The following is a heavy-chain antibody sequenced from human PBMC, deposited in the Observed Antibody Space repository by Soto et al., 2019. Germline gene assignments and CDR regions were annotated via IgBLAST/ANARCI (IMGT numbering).Heavy chain of an antibody. CDR1: GGSFSGYY. J-gene: IGHJ5*02. Sequence: SETLSLTCAVYGGSFSGYYWSWIRQPPGKGLEWIGEINHSGSTNYNPSLKSRVTISVDTSKNQFSLKLSSVTAADMAVYYCARFGPNYYDSSTTPNWFDPWGQGTLVTVSS. D-gene: IGHD3-22*01. CDR2: INHSGST. CDR3: ARFGPNYYDSSTTPNWFDP. V-gene: IGHV4-34*01.